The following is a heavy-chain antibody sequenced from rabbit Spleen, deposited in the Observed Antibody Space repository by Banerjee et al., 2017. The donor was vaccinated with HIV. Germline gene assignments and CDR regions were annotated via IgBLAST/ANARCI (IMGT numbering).Heavy chain of an antibody. V-gene: IGHV1S47*01. CDR1: GFSFSNKA. CDR2: IDPLFGTT. Sequence: QQQLVESGGGLVKPGASLTLTCTASGFSFSNKAVMCWVRQAPGKGLEWIGYIDPLFGTTYYANWLNGRFTISSHNAQNTLYLQLNSLTAADTATYFCARPDNGDYKGWNLWGQGTLVTVS. J-gene: IGHJ4*01. D-gene: IGHD2-1*01. CDR3: ARPDNGDYKGWNL.